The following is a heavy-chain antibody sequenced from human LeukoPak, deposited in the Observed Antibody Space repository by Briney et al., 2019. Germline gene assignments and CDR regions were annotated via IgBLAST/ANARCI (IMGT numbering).Heavy chain of an antibody. CDR2: INHSGST. J-gene: IGHJ3*02. Sequence: SETLSLTCAVYGGSFSGYYWSWIRQPPGKGLEWIGEINHSGSTNYNPSLKSRVTISVDTSKNQFSLKLSSVTAADTAVYYCARDSIAVASLTDLDAFDIWGQGTMVTVSS. V-gene: IGHV4-34*01. CDR3: ARDSIAVASLTDLDAFDI. D-gene: IGHD6-19*01. CDR1: GGSFSGYY.